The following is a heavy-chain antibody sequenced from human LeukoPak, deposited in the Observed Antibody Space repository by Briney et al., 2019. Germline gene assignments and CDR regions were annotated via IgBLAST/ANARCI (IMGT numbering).Heavy chain of an antibody. D-gene: IGHD4/OR15-4a*01. CDR1: GFSFRTHI. Sequence: GGSLRLSCTASGFSFRTHIMAWVRQAPGKGLEWISAISGDAITTYYAVPVKGRFTISRDNFRNTLSLQMDSLRADDSAVYYCAKDASPYSNYAVRWFDSWGQGTLVTVSS. V-gene: IGHV3-23*01. CDR3: AKDASPYSNYAVRWFDS. CDR2: ISGDAITT. J-gene: IGHJ5*01.